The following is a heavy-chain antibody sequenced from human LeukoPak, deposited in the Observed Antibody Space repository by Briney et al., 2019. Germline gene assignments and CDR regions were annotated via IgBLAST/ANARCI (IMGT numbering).Heavy chain of an antibody. V-gene: IGHV1-2*02. CDR2: INPNSGGT. CDR1: GYTFTGYY. D-gene: IGHD3-22*01. J-gene: IGHJ3*02. CDR3: ARDYYEATYAFDI. Sequence: ASVKVSCKASGYTFTGYYMHWVRQAPGQGLEWMGWINPNSGGTNYAQKFQGRVTMTRDMSTSTVYMELSSLRSEDTAVYYCARDYYEATYAFDIWGQGTMVTVSS.